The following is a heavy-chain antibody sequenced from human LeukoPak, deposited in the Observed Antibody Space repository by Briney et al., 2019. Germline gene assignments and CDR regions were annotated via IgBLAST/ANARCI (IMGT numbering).Heavy chain of an antibody. Sequence: GASVKVSFTVSGYNFSELCIHWVRQAPGKGLEWMGGFDPEADETIYAPSFQGRLTLTEDRVTDTAYMELICLRSDDTAVYYCVTDLDDSADYWGQGTLVTVST. CDR3: VTDLDDSADY. CDR2: FDPEADET. J-gene: IGHJ4*02. V-gene: IGHV1-24*01. CDR1: GYNFSELC. D-gene: IGHD1-1*01.